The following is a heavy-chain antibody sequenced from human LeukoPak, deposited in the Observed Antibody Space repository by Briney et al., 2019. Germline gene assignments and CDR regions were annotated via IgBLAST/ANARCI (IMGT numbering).Heavy chain of an antibody. V-gene: IGHV3-33*08. J-gene: IGHJ6*02. D-gene: IGHD1-26*01. Sequence: GGSLILSCAASGFTFSSYAMHWVRQAPGKGLEWVAVIWYDGSNKYYADSVKGRFTISRDNSKNTLYLQMNSLRAEDTAVYYCARDRGSYYYYYGMDVWGQGTTVTVSS. CDR3: ARDRGSYYYYYGMDV. CDR2: IWYDGSNK. CDR1: GFTFSSYA.